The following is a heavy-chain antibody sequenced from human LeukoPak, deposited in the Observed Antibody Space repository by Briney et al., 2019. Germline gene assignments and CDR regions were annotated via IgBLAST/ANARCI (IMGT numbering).Heavy chain of an antibody. CDR1: GGSISSYY. CDR3: ARGLRFDP. V-gene: IGHV4-34*01. CDR2: INHSGST. Sequence: SETLSLTCTVSGGSISSYYWSWIRQPPGKGLEWIGEINHSGSTNYNPSLKSRVTISVDTSKNQFSLKLSSVTAADTAVYYCARGLRFDPWGQGTLVTVSP. J-gene: IGHJ5*02.